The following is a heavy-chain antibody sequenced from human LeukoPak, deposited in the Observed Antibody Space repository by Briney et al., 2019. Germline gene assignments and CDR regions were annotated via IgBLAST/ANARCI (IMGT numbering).Heavy chain of an antibody. CDR3: AGSAWNGGPFDS. D-gene: IGHD1-1*01. CDR2: MYYSGST. J-gene: IGHJ4*02. V-gene: IGHV4-39*07. CDR1: GGSISSSSYY. Sequence: SETLSLTCTVYGGSISSSSYYWGWIRQPPGKGLEWIGSMYYSGSTYYNPSLKSRVTISVDTSEIQFSLKLNSVTAADTAVYYYAGSAWNGGPFDSWGQGTLVTVSS.